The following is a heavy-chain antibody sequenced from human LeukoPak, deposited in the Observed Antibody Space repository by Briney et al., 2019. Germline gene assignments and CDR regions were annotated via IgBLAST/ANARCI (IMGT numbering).Heavy chain of an antibody. Sequence: SETLSLTCAVYGGSFSGYYWSWIRQPPGKGLEWIGSIYYSGSTYYNPSLKSRVTISVDTSKNQFSLKLSSVTAADTAVYYCARHDWSSWTVFYWGQGTLVTVSS. D-gene: IGHD6-13*01. V-gene: IGHV4-34*01. J-gene: IGHJ4*02. CDR3: ARHDWSSWTVFY. CDR2: IYYSGST. CDR1: GGSFSGYY.